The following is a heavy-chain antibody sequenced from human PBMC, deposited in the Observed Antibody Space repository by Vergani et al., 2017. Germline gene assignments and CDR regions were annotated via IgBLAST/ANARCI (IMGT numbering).Heavy chain of an antibody. CDR2: INQSGQS. J-gene: IGHJ4*02. V-gene: IGHV4-34*02. Sequence: QVQLQQWGAGLSKPSETLSLTCGVSGGPFSGYYWSWIRQSPGKGLEWIGEINQSGQSRNNPSLKSRVTISVDTSKHQLLLNLSSVTAADTAIYYCARRRAIREKDWLWDTWGQGTPVTVSS. CDR1: GGPFSGYY. CDR3: ARRRAIREKDWLWDT. D-gene: IGHD3/OR15-3a*01.